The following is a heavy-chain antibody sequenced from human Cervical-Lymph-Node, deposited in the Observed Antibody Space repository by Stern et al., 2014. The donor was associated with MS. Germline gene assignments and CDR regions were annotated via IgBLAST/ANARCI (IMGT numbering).Heavy chain of an antibody. CDR3: ARGLEELLWVGELSRFGWGIDV. CDR2: MKPNRGKP. CDR1: GYTFTSYD. V-gene: IGHV1-8*01. D-gene: IGHD3-10*01. Sequence: VQLVESGAEVKKPGASVKVSCKASGYTFTSYDINWVRQATGQGLEWMGWMKPNRGKPGYAQKFQGRVTMTRNTAISTAYMELSSLRSEDTAVYYCARGLEELLWVGELSRFGWGIDVWGQGTTVTVSS. J-gene: IGHJ6*02.